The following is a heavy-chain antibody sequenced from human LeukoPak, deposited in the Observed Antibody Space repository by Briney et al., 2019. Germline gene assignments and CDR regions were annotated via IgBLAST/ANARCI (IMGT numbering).Heavy chain of an antibody. CDR3: ARSTVHAFDI. J-gene: IGHJ3*02. CDR2: ISYDGSNK. V-gene: IGHV3-30*04. CDR1: GFTFSSYA. D-gene: IGHD2-2*01. Sequence: GRSLRLSCAASGFTFSSYAMHWVRQAPGKGLEWVAVISYDGSNKYYADSVKGRFTISRDNSKNTLYLQMNSLRAEDTAVYYCARSTVHAFDIWGQGTMVTVSS.